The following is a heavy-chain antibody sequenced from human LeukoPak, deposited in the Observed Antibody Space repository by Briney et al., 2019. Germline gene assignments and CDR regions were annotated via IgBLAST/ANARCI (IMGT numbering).Heavy chain of an antibody. CDR3: AKGGVVHAFNI. J-gene: IGHJ3*02. CDR1: GFTFSSYA. CDR2: ISGSDGTT. V-gene: IGHV3-23*01. D-gene: IGHD2-15*01. Sequence: PGGSLRLSCAASGFTFSSYAMSWVRQAPGKGLEWVSAISGSDGTTYYADSVKGRFTISRDNSKYTLSLQMNSLRAEDTAVYYCAKGGVVHAFNIWGQGTMVTVSS.